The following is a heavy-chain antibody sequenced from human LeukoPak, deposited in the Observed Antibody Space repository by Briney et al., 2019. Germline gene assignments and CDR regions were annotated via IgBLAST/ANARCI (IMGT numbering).Heavy chain of an antibody. Sequence: ASVKVSCKASGYTFSSYGISWVRQAPGQGLEWMGGIIPIFGTANYAQKFQGRVTITADESTSTAYMELSSLRSEDTAVYYCARTDQDYYDSSGYYYFFPIDYWGQGTLVTVSS. J-gene: IGHJ4*02. V-gene: IGHV1-69*13. CDR3: ARTDQDYYDSSGYYYFFPIDY. D-gene: IGHD3-22*01. CDR1: GYTFSSYG. CDR2: IIPIFGTA.